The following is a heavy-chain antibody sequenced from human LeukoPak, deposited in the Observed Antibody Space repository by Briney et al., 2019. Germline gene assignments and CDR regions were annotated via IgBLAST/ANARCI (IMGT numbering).Heavy chain of an antibody. Sequence: GGSLRLSCAASGFTFSSYNMNWVRQAPGKGLEWVSSISSSSSYIYYADSVKGRFTISRDNAKNSLYLQMNSLRAEDTAVYYCARDLYSSSWYSSYYSYGMDVWGQGTTVTVSS. V-gene: IGHV3-21*01. J-gene: IGHJ6*02. CDR3: ARDLYSSSWYSSYYSYGMDV. CDR1: GFTFSSYN. D-gene: IGHD6-13*01. CDR2: ISSSSSYI.